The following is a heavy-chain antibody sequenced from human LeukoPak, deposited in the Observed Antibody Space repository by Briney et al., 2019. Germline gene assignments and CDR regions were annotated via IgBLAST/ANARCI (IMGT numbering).Heavy chain of an antibody. CDR1: GGSISRYY. Sequence: SETLSLTCTVSGGSISRYYWSWIRQPPGKGLEWIGYIYYSGTTNYNPSLKSRVTISVDTSKNQFSLNLSSVTAADTALYYCARVGGTGDFDYWGQRTLVTVSS. J-gene: IGHJ4*02. V-gene: IGHV4-59*01. D-gene: IGHD3-16*01. CDR3: ARVGGTGDFDY. CDR2: IYYSGTT.